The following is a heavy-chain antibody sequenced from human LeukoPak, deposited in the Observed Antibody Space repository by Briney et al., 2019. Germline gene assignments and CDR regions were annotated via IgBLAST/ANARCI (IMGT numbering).Heavy chain of an antibody. J-gene: IGHJ6*02. CDR3: ARDGGSGWFYYYYGMDV. V-gene: IGHV3-33*01. CDR1: GFTFSGFG. D-gene: IGHD6-19*01. Sequence: GKSLRLSRAASGFTFSGFGMHWVRQAPGKGLEWVAVIWYDGSNKYYADSVKGRFTISRDNPKNTLYVQMNSLRDEDTAVYYCARDGGSGWFYYYYGMDVWGQGTTVTVSS. CDR2: IWYDGSNK.